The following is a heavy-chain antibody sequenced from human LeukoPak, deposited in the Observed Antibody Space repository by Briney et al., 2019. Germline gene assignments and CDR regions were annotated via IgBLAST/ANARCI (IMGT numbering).Heavy chain of an antibody. V-gene: IGHV1-2*02. CDR2: INPNSGGT. J-gene: IGHJ4*02. D-gene: IGHD2-2*02. Sequence: GSSVKVSCKASGGTFSSYAISWVRQAPGQGLEWMGWINPNSGGTNYAQKFQGRVTMTRDTSISTAYMELSRLRSDDTAVYYCARGYCSSTSCYRLNYWGQGTLVTVSS. CDR1: GGTFSSYA. CDR3: ARGYCSSTSCYRLNY.